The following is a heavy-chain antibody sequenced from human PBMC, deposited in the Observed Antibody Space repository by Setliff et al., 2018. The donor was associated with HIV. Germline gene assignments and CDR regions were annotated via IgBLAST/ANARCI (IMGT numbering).Heavy chain of an antibody. CDR1: GASVTTHS. CDR3: ARDQSDWFY. J-gene: IGHJ4*02. D-gene: IGHD3-3*01. Sequence: PSETLSLTCTVSGASVTTHSWSWIRQSPEKGLEWIAFILDTGSPNYSPSFKSRVTISVDTSKSQFSLKLNSVTAADTAVYYCARDQSDWFYWGQGTLVTVSS. CDR2: ILDTGSP. V-gene: IGHV4-59*02.